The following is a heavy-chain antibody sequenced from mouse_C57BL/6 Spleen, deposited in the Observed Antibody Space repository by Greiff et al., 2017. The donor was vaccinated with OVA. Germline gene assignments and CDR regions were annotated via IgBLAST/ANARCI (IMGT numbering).Heavy chain of an antibody. V-gene: IGHV1-22*01. Sequence: EVKLQESGPELVKPGASVKMSCKASGYTFTDYNMHWVKQSHGKSLEWIGYINPNNGGTSYNQKFKGKATLTVNKSSSTAYMELRSLTSEDSAVYYCARLYGSSYQLDYWGQGTTLTVSS. CDR1: GYTFTDYN. CDR3: ARLYGSSYQLDY. J-gene: IGHJ2*01. CDR2: INPNNGGT. D-gene: IGHD1-1*01.